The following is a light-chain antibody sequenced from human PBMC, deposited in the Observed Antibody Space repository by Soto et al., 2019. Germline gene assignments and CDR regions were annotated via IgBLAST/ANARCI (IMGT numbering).Light chain of an antibody. CDR2: GVS. Sequence: ELVLTQSPGTLSLSPGERATVSCRASQSLSSRNLAWYQQKPGQAPRPLIYGVSSRATGIPDRFSGSGSGTDFTLTISRLEPEDFAVYYCQQYDSSPRTFGQGTKVHIK. J-gene: IGKJ1*01. CDR1: QSLSSRN. CDR3: QQYDSSPRT. V-gene: IGKV3-20*01.